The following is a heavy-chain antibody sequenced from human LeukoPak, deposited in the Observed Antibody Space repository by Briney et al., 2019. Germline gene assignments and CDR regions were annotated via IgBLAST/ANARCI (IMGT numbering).Heavy chain of an antibody. CDR2: IYYSGST. D-gene: IGHD2-8*01. Sequence: SETLSLTCTVSGGSIRSSSYYWGWIRQPPGKGLEWIGSIYYSGSTYYNPSLKSRVTISVDTSKNQFSLKLSSVTAADTAVYYCARRYCTNGVCYHDRGAFDIWGQGTMVTVSS. CDR1: GGSIRSSSYY. V-gene: IGHV4-39*07. CDR3: ARRYCTNGVCYHDRGAFDI. J-gene: IGHJ3*02.